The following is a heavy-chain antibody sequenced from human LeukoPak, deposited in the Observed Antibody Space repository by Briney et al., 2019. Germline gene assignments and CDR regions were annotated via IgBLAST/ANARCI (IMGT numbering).Heavy chain of an antibody. J-gene: IGHJ6*03. V-gene: IGHV1-69*06. CDR2: IIPIFGTA. Sequence: SVKVSCKASGGTFSSYAISWVRQAPGQGLEWMGGIIPIFGTANYAQKFQGRVMITADKSTSTAYMELSSLRSEDTAVYYCARDLRYSSGWSASGMDVWGKGTTVTISS. CDR1: GGTFSSYA. D-gene: IGHD6-19*01. CDR3: ARDLRYSSGWSASGMDV.